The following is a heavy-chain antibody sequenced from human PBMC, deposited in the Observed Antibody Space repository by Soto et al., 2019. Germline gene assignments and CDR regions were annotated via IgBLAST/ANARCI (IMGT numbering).Heavy chain of an antibody. CDR1: GGSVSSGSYY. Sequence: SETLSLTCTVSGGSVSSGSYYWIWIRQHPGKGLEWIGYIHSSGTTHYPPPLKTRVHISVDSSKHQFSLKLSSVTAADTAVYFCARGQVVAAQHWGQGTLVTVSS. CDR3: ARGQVVAAQH. CDR2: IHSSGTT. D-gene: IGHD2-15*01. V-gene: IGHV4-61*01. J-gene: IGHJ4*02.